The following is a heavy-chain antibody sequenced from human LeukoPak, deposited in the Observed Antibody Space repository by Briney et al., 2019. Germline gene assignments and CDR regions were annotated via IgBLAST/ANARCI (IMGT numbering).Heavy chain of an antibody. CDR1: GFTFSSYG. CDR3: AKGLLITILGSLDY. V-gene: IGHV3-30*18. CDR2: ISYDGSNK. D-gene: IGHD3-3*01. Sequence: PGGSLRLSCTASGFTFSSYGMHWVRQAPGKGLEWVAAISYDGSNKYYADSVKGRFTISRDNSKNSLYLQINSLRAEDTAVYYCAKGLLITILGSLDYWGQGTLVTVSS. J-gene: IGHJ4*02.